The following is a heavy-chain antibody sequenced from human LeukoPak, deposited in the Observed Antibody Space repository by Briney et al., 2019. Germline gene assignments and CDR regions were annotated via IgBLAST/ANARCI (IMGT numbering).Heavy chain of an antibody. CDR3: ARGARNDTRSWFDP. Sequence: GGSLRLSCAASGFTFSSYGMHWVRQAPGKGLEWVAFIRYDGSNKYYADSVKGRFTISRDNSKNTLYLQMNSLRAEDTAVYYCARGARNDTRSWFDPWGQGTLVTVSS. J-gene: IGHJ5*02. V-gene: IGHV3-30*02. CDR2: IRYDGSNK. CDR1: GFTFSSYG. D-gene: IGHD1-1*01.